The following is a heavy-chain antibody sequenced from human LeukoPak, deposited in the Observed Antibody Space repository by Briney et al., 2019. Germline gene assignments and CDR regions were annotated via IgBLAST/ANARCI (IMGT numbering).Heavy chain of an antibody. CDR3: AREVVVPAASYMDV. Sequence: PGGYLRLSCAASGFTFSSYWMSWVRRAPGKGLEWVANIKQDGSEKYYVDSVKGRFTISRDNAKNSLYLQMNSLRAEDTAVYYCAREVVVPAASYMDVWGKGTTVTVSS. CDR1: GFTFSSYW. D-gene: IGHD2-2*01. CDR2: IKQDGSEK. J-gene: IGHJ6*03. V-gene: IGHV3-7*01.